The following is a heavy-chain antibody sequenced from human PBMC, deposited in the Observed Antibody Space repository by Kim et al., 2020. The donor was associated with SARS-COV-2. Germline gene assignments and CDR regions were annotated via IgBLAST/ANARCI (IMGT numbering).Heavy chain of an antibody. D-gene: IGHD5-12*01. CDR1: GFTFSSYG. V-gene: IGHV3-33*01. CDR3: ARDTEDYSGLNAWWFEP. CDR2: IWYDGSNK. Sequence: GGSLRLSCAASGFTFSSYGMHWVRQAPGKGLEWVAVIWYDGSNKYYADSVKGRFTISRDNSKNTLYLQMNSLRAEDTAVYYCARDTEDYSGLNAWWFEPWGEETVVTVSS. J-gene: IGHJ5*02.